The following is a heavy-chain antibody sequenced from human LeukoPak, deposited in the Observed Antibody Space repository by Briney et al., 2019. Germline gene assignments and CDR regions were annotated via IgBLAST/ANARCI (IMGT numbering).Heavy chain of an antibody. V-gene: IGHV4-59*01. J-gene: IGHJ4*02. CDR2: IYYTGST. Sequence: PSETLSLTCTVSGGSITDCYWSWVRQPPGKGLEWIGFIYYTGSTNYNPSLQSRVTISLDTPRNQFSLKLSSVTAADTAVYFCARCGRSFGTGYYFDYWGQGNLVTVSS. CDR1: GGSITDCY. CDR3: ARCGRSFGTGYYFDY. D-gene: IGHD5-18*01.